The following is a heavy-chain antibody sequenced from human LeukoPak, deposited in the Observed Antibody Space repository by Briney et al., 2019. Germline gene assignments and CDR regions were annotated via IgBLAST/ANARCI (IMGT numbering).Heavy chain of an antibody. D-gene: IGHD5-12*01. CDR1: GFTFSSYD. CDR2: ISSSGSTI. CDR3: ARDKVTIDRGYDC. Sequence: AGSLRLSCAASGFTFSSYDMSWVRQAPGKGLEWVSYISSSGSTIYYADSVKGRFTISRDNAKNTLYLQMSSLRADDTAVYYCARDKVTIDRGYDCWGQGTLVTVSS. V-gene: IGHV3-48*03. J-gene: IGHJ4*02.